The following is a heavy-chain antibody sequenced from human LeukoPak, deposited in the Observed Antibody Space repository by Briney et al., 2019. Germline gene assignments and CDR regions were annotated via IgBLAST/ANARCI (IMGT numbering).Heavy chain of an antibody. Sequence: PGGSLRLSCAASGFTFSSYAMSWVRQAPGKGLEWVSAISGSGGSTYYADSVKGRFTISRDNSKNTLYPQMNSLRAEDTAVYYCARGGDDIVVVPAAVPDYWGQGTLVTVSS. J-gene: IGHJ4*02. CDR1: GFTFSSYA. CDR3: ARGGDDIVVVPAAVPDY. V-gene: IGHV3-23*01. D-gene: IGHD2-2*01. CDR2: ISGSGGST.